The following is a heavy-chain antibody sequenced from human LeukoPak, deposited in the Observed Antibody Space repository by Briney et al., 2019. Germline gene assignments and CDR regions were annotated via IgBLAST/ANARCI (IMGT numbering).Heavy chain of an antibody. J-gene: IGHJ3*01. D-gene: IGHD5-12*01. V-gene: IGHV4-38-2*02. Sequence: SETLFLTCTVSGYFSTNYYWAWIRQPPGKGLEWIASIRHDGHTYYNPSLRSQVTISVDMSRNQFSLKLNSLTDADTAVYYCARQVATKGEWAFDVWGQGTMVAVAS. CDR2: IRHDGHT. CDR3: ARQVATKGEWAFDV. CDR1: GYFSTNYY.